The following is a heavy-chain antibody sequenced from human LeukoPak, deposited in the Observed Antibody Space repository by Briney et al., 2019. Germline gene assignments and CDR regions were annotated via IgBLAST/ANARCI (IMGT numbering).Heavy chain of an antibody. Sequence: ASVKVSCKASGYTFTSYDINWVRQATGQGLEWMGWMNPNSGNTGYAQKFQGRVTMTRDMSTSTVYMELSSLRSEDTAVYYCHQSVLDTGIVVVPAAIPPPAFDIWGQGTMVTVSS. D-gene: IGHD2-2*01. CDR3: HQSVLDTGIVVVPAAIPPPAFDI. V-gene: IGHV1-8*01. CDR2: MNPNSGNT. J-gene: IGHJ3*02. CDR1: GYTFTSYD.